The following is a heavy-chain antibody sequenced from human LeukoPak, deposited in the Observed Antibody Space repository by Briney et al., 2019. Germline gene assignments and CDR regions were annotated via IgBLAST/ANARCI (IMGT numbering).Heavy chain of an antibody. CDR3: ARPVSSSWFDY. D-gene: IGHD6-13*01. Sequence: PGGSLRLSCAASGFTFSSYTMHWVRQAPGKGLEWVAVISYDGSNKYYADSVKGRFTISRDNSKNTLYLQMNSLRAEDTAVYYRARPVSSSWFDYWGQGTLVTVSS. V-gene: IGHV3-30-3*01. CDR2: ISYDGSNK. CDR1: GFTFSSYT. J-gene: IGHJ4*02.